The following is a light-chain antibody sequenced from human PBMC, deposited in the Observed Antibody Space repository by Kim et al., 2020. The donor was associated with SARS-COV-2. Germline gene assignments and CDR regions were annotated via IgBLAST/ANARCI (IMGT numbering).Light chain of an antibody. CDR2: YDY. V-gene: IGLV3-21*04. CDR3: QVWDRGSDHYV. Sequence: SYELTQPPSVSVAPGKTATITCGGDNVGSHSVHWYQQKPGQAPMLVVYYDYDRPSGIPDRFSGSNSGNTATLTISRVEAGDEADYYCQVWDRGSDHYVFG. J-gene: IGLJ1*01. CDR1: NVGSHS.